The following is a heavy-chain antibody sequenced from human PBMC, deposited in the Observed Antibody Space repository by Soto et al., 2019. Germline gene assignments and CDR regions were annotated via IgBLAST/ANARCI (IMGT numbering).Heavy chain of an antibody. CDR1: GYSFTSYW. Sequence: GESLKISCKGSGYSFTSYWIGWVRQMPGKGLEWMGIIYPGDSDTRYSPSFQGQVTISADKSISTAYLQWSSLKASDTAMYHCARQAPASLYDFWSGYYYYYYYMDVWGKGTTVTVSS. J-gene: IGHJ6*03. V-gene: IGHV5-51*01. CDR3: ARQAPASLYDFWSGYYYYYYYMDV. CDR2: IYPGDSDT. D-gene: IGHD3-3*01.